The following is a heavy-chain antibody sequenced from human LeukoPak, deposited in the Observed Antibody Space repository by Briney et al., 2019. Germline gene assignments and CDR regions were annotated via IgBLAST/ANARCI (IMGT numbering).Heavy chain of an antibody. D-gene: IGHD6-13*01. CDR1: GFTFSSYA. CDR3: AKFDQQLVNSDAFDI. CDR2: ISGSGGST. V-gene: IGHV3-23*01. Sequence: PGGSLRLSCAASGFTFSSYAMSWVRQAPGKGLEWVSTISGSGGSTYYADSVKGRFTISRDNSKNTLYLQMNSLRAEDTAVYYCAKFDQQLVNSDAFDIWGQGTMVTVSS. J-gene: IGHJ3*02.